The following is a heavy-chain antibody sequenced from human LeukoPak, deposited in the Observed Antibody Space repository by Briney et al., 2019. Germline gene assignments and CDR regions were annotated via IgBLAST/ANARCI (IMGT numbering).Heavy chain of an antibody. J-gene: IGHJ4*02. CDR1: SGSISSGDYY. Sequence: SETLSLTCTVSSGSISSGDYYWSWIRQPPGKGLEWIGYIYYSGSTYYNPSLKSRVTISVDTSKNQFSLKLSSVTAADTAVYYCASLPVNYYDSSGYFDYWGQGTLVTVSS. V-gene: IGHV4-30-4*01. D-gene: IGHD3-22*01. CDR2: IYYSGST. CDR3: ASLPVNYYDSSGYFDY.